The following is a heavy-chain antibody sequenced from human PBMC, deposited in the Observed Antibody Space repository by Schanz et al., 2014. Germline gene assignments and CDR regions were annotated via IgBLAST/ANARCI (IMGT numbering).Heavy chain of an antibody. V-gene: IGHV1-18*01. CDR3: AEAEYDSVSDCYSSLDP. D-gene: IGHD2-21*02. J-gene: IGHJ5*02. CDR2: ISVYTGNT. Sequence: QVQLVQSGAEVKKPGASVRVSCKASGYTFTTYAMIWVRQAPGQGLEWVGWISVYTGNTKYGQKVKGGVTMTGDTTTSTADMKLRSLRTDGTGVYDCAEAEYDSVSDCYSSLDPWGQGTLVTVAS. CDR1: GYTFTTYA.